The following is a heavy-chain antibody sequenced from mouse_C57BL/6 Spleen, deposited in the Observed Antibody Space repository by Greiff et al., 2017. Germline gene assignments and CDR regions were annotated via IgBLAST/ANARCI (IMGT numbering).Heavy chain of an antibody. Sequence: VQLQQSGGDLVKPGGSLKLSCAASGFTFSSYGMSWVRQTPDKRLEWVATISSGGSYTYYPDSVKGRFTISRDNAKNTLYLQMSSLKSEDTAMYYGARHVSPLAWFAYWGQGTLVTVSA. CDR3: ARHVSPLAWFAY. J-gene: IGHJ3*01. V-gene: IGHV5-6*01. CDR2: ISSGGSYT. CDR1: GFTFSSYG. D-gene: IGHD2-10*02.